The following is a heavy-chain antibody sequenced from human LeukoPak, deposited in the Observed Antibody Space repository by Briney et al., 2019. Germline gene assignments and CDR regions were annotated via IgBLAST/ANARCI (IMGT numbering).Heavy chain of an antibody. CDR3: ARVGLRYYYYGMDV. J-gene: IGHJ6*04. CDR2: IIPIFGIA. CDR1: GGTFSSYA. D-gene: IGHD3-16*01. V-gene: IGHV1-69*04. Sequence: SVKVSCKASGGTFSSYAIRWVRQARGQGLEWMGRIIPIFGIANYAQKFQGRVTITADKSTSTAYMELSSLRSEDTAVYYCARVGLRYYYYGMDVWGKGTTVTVSS.